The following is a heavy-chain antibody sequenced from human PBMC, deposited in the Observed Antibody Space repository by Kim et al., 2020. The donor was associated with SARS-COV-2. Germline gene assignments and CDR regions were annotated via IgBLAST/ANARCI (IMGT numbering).Heavy chain of an antibody. CDR1: GGSFSGYY. D-gene: IGHD6-13*01. CDR2: INHSGST. V-gene: IGHV4-34*01. Sequence: SETLSLTCAVYGGSFSGYYWSWIRQPPGKGLEWIGEINHSGSTNYNPSLKSRVTISVDTSKNQFSLKLSSVTAADTAVYYCASIAAAGSTSSYVDYWGQGTLVTVSS. CDR3: ASIAAAGSTSSYVDY. J-gene: IGHJ4*02.